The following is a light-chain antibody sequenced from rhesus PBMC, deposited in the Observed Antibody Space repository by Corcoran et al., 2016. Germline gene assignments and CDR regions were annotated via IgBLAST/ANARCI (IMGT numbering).Light chain of an antibody. Sequence: DIVMTQTPLSLPVTPGEPASISCRSSQSLLDSEDGNTYLDWYLQKPGQSPQLLIYEVSNRASGVPERVDGNGSEPDFPLKSSRVEAEDIGVYSCMQALEFPWTFGQGTKVEIK. J-gene: IGKJ1*01. CDR3: MQALEFPWT. CDR1: QSLLDSEDGNTY. V-gene: IGKV2-104*02. CDR2: EVS.